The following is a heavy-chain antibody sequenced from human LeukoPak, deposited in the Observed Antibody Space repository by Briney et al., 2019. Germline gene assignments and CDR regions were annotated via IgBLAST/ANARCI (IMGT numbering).Heavy chain of an antibody. D-gene: IGHD2-2*01. CDR3: ARGLVPAAAFDY. CDR1: GYTFTGYY. Sequence: ASVKDSCKASGYTFTGYYMHWVRQAPGQGLEWMGWINPNSGDTNYAQTFQGRVTMTRDTSISTAYMELSRLRSDDTAVYYCARGLVPAAAFDYWGQGTLVTVSS. CDR2: INPNSGDT. J-gene: IGHJ4*02. V-gene: IGHV1-2*02.